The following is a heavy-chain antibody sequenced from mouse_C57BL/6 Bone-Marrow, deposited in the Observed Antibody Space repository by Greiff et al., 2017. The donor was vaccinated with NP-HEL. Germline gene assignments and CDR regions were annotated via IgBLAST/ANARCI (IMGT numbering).Heavy chain of an antibody. CDR3: ARTYDYHYYAMDY. Sequence: EVQVVESEGGLVQPGSSMKLSCTASGFTFSDYYMAWVRQVPEKGLEWVANINYDGSSTYYLDSLKSRFIISRDNAKNILYLQMSSLKSEDTATYYCARTYDYHYYAMDYWGQGTSVTVSS. J-gene: IGHJ4*01. D-gene: IGHD2-4*01. CDR1: GFTFSDYY. V-gene: IGHV5-16*01. CDR2: INYDGSST.